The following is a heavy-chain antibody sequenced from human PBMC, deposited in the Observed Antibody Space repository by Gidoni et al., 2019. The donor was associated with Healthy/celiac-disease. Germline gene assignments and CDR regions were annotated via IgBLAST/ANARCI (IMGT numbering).Heavy chain of an antibody. CDR3: ARDSGDSSGWYFRY. CDR2: ISYDGSNK. CDR1: GFTFSSYG. D-gene: IGHD6-19*01. V-gene: IGHV3-30*03. J-gene: IGHJ4*02. Sequence: QVQLVESGGGVVQPGRSLRLSCAASGFTFSSYGLHWVRQAPGKGLEWVEVISYDGSNKYYADSVKGRFTISRDNSKNTLYLQMNSLRAEDMAVYYCARDSGDSSGWYFRYWGQGTLVTVSS.